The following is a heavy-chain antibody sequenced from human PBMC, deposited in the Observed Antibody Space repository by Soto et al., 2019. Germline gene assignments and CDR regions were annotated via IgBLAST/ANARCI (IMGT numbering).Heavy chain of an antibody. D-gene: IGHD3-3*02. CDR1: GDSISSPDYY. CDR3: ARVTFTPNWFDS. J-gene: IGHJ5*01. V-gene: IGHV4-30-4*01. CDR2: DYYRGSI. Sequence: SETLSLTCTVSGDSISSPDYYWSWIRLAPGKGLELIGYDYYRGSIYYTPSFESRVSISVDTSKNQFSLRLTSVTAADSAMYFCARVTFTPNWFDSWGQGILVTVSS.